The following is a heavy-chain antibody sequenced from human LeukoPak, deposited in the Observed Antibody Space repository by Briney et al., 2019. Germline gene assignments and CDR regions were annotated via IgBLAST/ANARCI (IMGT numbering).Heavy chain of an antibody. CDR2: IKYDGNEI. V-gene: IGHV3-7*01. D-gene: IGHD5-18*01. J-gene: IGHJ4*02. CDR3: AAMDHFDY. CDR1: GFTFSSSW. Sequence: GGSLTLSCAASGFTFSSSWMAWVRQAPGKGLEWVANIKYDGNEIYYVDSVKGRFTISRDNAKNSLHLEMNSLRADDAAVYYCAAMDHFDYWGQGTLVSVSS.